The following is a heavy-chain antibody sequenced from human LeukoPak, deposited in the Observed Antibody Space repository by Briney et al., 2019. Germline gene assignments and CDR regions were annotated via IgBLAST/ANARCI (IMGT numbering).Heavy chain of an antibody. J-gene: IGHJ5*02. CDR3: ASLDSSGYKALDP. D-gene: IGHD3-22*01. CDR2: ISSSRSNI. V-gene: IGHV3-11*01. Sequence: GRSLRLSCAASGFTFSDYYMSWVRQAPGKGLGGVSYISSSRSNIYYADSVKGRFTISRDNAKNSLYLQMNSLRAEDTAVYYCASLDSSGYKALDPWGQGTLVTVSS. CDR1: GFTFSDYY.